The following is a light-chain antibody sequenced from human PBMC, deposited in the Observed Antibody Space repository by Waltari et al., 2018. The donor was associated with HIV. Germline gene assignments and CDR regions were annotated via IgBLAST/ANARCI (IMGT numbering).Light chain of an antibody. J-gene: IGLJ2*01. CDR1: RSNIGNNL. CDR3: GTWDNSLKTVV. V-gene: IGLV1-51*01. Sequence: QSVLTQPPSASAAPGQPVSISCPGFRSNIGNNLVSWYHQLPGKAPKLLIFDNNKRPAGIPDRVSASKSGTSATLAITGLQTGDEGDYYCGTWDNSLKTVVFGGGTKVTVL. CDR2: DNN.